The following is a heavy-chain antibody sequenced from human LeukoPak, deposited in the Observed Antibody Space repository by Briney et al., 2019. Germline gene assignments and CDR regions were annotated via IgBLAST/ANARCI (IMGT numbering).Heavy chain of an antibody. J-gene: IGHJ4*02. Sequence: GGSLRLSCAASGFTFSSYAMSWVRQAPGKGLEWVSAISGSGSGGSTYYADSVKGRFTISRDNSKNTLFLEMNSLRVEDTAVYYCAKGRGFRVWDPWDNWGQGTLITVSS. CDR3: AKGRGFRVWDPWDN. CDR1: GFTFSSYA. D-gene: IGHD3-16*01. V-gene: IGHV3-23*01. CDR2: ISGSGSGGST.